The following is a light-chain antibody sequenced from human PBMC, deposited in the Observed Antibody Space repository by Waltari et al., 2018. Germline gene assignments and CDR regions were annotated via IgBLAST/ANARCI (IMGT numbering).Light chain of an antibody. CDR1: ENVNNY. Sequence: SPSSLSASVGDRVTITCRASENVNNYLNWYQQKPGKAPKLLIYKASTLQSGVPSRFSGSGSGTDYTFTISSLQSEDVATYYCQHGYGTPLTFGGGTKVEIK. V-gene: IGKV1-39*01. CDR3: QHGYGTPLT. J-gene: IGKJ4*01. CDR2: KAS.